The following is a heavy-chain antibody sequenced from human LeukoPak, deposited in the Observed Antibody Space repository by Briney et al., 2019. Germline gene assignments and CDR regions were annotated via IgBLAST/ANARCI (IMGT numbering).Heavy chain of an antibody. J-gene: IGHJ4*02. CDR1: GFTFSSYG. Sequence: GRSLRLSCAASGFTFSSYGMHWVRQAPGKGREGVAVIWYDGSNKYYADSVKGRFTISRDNSKNTLYLQMNSLRAEDTAVYYCAKDGAQQLVRYYFDYWGQGTLVTVSS. CDR3: AKDGAQQLVRYYFDY. V-gene: IGHV3-33*06. CDR2: IWYDGSNK. D-gene: IGHD6-13*01.